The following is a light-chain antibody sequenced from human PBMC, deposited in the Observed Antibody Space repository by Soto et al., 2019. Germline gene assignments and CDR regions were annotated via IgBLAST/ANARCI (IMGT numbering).Light chain of an antibody. V-gene: IGLV2-8*01. J-gene: IGLJ1*01. CDR3: SSYAGSNNV. Sequence: QSVLTQPPSASGSPGRSVAISCTGTSSDVGGYNYVSWYQQHPGKAPKLMIYEVNKRPSGVPDRFSGSKSGNTASLTVSGLQAEDEADYYCSSYAGSNNVFGTGTQLTVL. CDR2: EVN. CDR1: SSDVGGYNY.